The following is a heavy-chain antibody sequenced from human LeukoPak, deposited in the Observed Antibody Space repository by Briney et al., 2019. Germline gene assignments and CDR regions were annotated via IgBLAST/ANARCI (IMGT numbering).Heavy chain of an antibody. V-gene: IGHV1-24*01. J-gene: IGHJ4*02. CDR3: ATDRGSTRPHFVY. CDR2: FDPEDGET. D-gene: IGHD2-2*01. Sequence: GASVKVSCKVSGYTLTELSMHWVRQAPGKGLEWMGGFDPEDGETIYAQTFQGRVTMTEDTSTDTAYMELRSLRSEDTAVYYCATDRGSTRPHFVYWGQAALVTVSS. CDR1: GYTLTELS.